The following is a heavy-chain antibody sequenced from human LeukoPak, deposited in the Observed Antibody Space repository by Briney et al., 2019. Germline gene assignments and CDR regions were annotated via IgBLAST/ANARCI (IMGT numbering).Heavy chain of an antibody. CDR3: AKLTFNGSSGPIVDY. V-gene: IGHV3-23*01. D-gene: IGHD6-6*01. CDR1: GFTFSSYA. CDR2: ISGSGGST. Sequence: PGGSLRLSCAASGFTFSSYAMSWVRQAPGKGLEWVSAISGSGGSTYYADSVKGRFTISRDNSKNTLYLQMNSLRAEDTAVYYCAKLTFNGSSGPIVDYWGQGTLVTVSS. J-gene: IGHJ4*02.